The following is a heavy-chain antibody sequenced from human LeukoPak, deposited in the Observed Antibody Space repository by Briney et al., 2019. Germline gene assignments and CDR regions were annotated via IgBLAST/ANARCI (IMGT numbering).Heavy chain of an antibody. CDR2: IYTSGST. V-gene: IGHV4-4*07. D-gene: IGHD6-13*01. CDR1: GGSISSYY. CDR3: ARAGSSSWYYYWFDP. J-gene: IGHJ5*02. Sequence: SETLSLTCTVSGGSISSYYWSWIRQPAGKGLEWIGRIYTSGSTNYNPSLKSRFTISVDTSKNQFSLKLSSVTAADTAVYYCARAGSSSWYYYWFDPWGQGTLVTVSS.